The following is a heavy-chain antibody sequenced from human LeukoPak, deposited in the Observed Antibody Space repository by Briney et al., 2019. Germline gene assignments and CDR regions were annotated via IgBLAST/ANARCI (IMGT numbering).Heavy chain of an antibody. V-gene: IGHV4-4*07. D-gene: IGHD3-10*01. CDR2: IYTSGST. CDR1: GGSISSYY. CDR3: ARDEYYYGSGSYWWFDP. Sequence: NPSETLSLTCTVSGGSISSYYWSWIRQPAGKGLEWIGRIYTSGSTNYNPSLKSRVTMSVDTSKNQFSLKLNSVTAADTAVYYCARDEYYYGSGSYWWFDPWGQGTLVTVSS. J-gene: IGHJ5*02.